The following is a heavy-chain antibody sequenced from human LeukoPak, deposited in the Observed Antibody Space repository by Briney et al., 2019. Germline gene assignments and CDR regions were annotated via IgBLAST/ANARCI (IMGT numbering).Heavy chain of an antibody. CDR1: GYSFTNYG. CDR3: ARGDRLVGVSFDY. J-gene: IGHJ4*02. Sequence: ASVKISCKASGYSFTNYGLGWVRQAPGQGLEWMGWINTNTWVPTYAQGFTERFVFSLDTSVSTAYLQISALKADDTAVYFCARGDRLVGVSFDYWGQGTLVTVSS. D-gene: IGHD1-26*01. V-gene: IGHV7-4-1*02. CDR2: INTNTWVP.